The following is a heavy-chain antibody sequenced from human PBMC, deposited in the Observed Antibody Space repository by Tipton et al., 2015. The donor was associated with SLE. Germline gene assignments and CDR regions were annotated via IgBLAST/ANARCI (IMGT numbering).Heavy chain of an antibody. CDR2: IYHNESP. CDR3: ARTGGRDAFDF. D-gene: IGHD2-15*01. CDR1: GGSISSGFY. J-gene: IGHJ3*01. Sequence: TLSLTCNVSGGSISSGFYWAWIRQPPGKGLEGIGSIYHNESPYYNATLKSRVTMSVDTSKNQFSLKLSFVTAADTAVYYCARTGGRDAFDFWGQGTLVTVSS. V-gene: IGHV4-38-2*02.